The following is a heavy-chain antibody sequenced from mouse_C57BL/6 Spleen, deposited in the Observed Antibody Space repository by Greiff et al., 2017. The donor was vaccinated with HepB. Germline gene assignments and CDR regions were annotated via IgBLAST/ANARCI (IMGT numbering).Heavy chain of an antibody. D-gene: IGHD3-3*01. CDR2: INPNNGGT. J-gene: IGHJ1*03. CDR3: AIERGRGYFDV. CDR1: GYTFTDYY. V-gene: IGHV1-26*01. Sequence: EVQLQQSGPELVKPGASVKISCKASGYTFTDYYMNWVKQSHGKSLEWIGDINPNNGGTSYNQKFKGKATLTVDKSSSTAYMELRSLTSEDSAVYYCAIERGRGYFDVWGTGTTVTVSS.